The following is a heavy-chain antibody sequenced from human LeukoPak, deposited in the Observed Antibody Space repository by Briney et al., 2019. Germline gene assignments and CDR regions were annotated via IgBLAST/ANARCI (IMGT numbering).Heavy chain of an antibody. V-gene: IGHV3-30*02. CDR3: AKEYCSSTRCVIYRVGAFDI. J-gene: IGHJ3*02. CDR2: RRCDGSNK. CDR1: GFTFSSYG. D-gene: IGHD2-2*01. Sequence: GGSLRLPCAASGFTFSSYGMHWVRQAPGKGLEWVAFRRCDGSNKYYADSVKGRFTISRDNSKNTLYLQMNSLRAEDTAVYSCAKEYCSSTRCVIYRVGAFDIWGQGTMVTVSS.